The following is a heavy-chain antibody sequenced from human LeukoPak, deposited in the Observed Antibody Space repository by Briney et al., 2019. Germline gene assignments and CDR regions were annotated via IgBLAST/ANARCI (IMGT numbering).Heavy chain of an antibody. J-gene: IGHJ4*02. CDR3: ARMVTNGAFDY. CDR2: ISSSSSYI. D-gene: IGHD2-21*02. V-gene: IGHV3-21*01. Sequence: WGSLRLSCAASGFTFSSYSMNWVRQAPGKGLEWVSSISSSSSYIYYADSVKGRFTISRDNAKNSLYLQMNSLRAEDTAVYYCARMVTNGAFDYWGQGALVTVSS. CDR1: GFTFSSYS.